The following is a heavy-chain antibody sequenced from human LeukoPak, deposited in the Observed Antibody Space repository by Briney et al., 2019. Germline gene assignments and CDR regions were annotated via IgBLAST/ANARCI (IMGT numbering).Heavy chain of an antibody. D-gene: IGHD6-19*01. CDR1: GYTFTNYA. Sequence: ASVKVSCKASGYTFTNYALHWVRQAPGQSLQWMGWSNADNGNTEYSQEFQGRVTISRDTSASTAYMELSSLRSEDTAVYYCARGQYRSRWTFDSWGEGTLVTVSS. V-gene: IGHV1-3*02. CDR3: ARGQYRSRWTFDS. CDR2: SNADNGNT. J-gene: IGHJ4*02.